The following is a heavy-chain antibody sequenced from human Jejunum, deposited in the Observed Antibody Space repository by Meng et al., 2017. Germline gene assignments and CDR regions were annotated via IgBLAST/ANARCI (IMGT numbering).Heavy chain of an antibody. V-gene: IGHV4-34*01. Sequence: QVKLQQWGAGLLKPSETLSLTCAVYGGSISDYYWTWIRQPPGKGLEWSGEINDNGSTNYNPSLKSRVTISVDTSKSQFYLRVSSVTAADTAVYYCARGNEYSNYGADFWGQGTLVTVSS. CDR2: INDNGST. CDR1: GGSISDYY. J-gene: IGHJ4*02. CDR3: ARGNEYSNYGADF. D-gene: IGHD4-11*01.